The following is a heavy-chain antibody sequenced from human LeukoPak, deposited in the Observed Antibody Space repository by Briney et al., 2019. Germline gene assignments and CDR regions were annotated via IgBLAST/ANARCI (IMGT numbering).Heavy chain of an antibody. V-gene: IGHV4-4*02. D-gene: IGHD6-19*01. CDR2: IYHSGST. J-gene: IGHJ4*02. CDR1: GGSISSSNW. CDR3: ATDSGWYGGQRFDY. Sequence: SGTLSLTCAVSGGSISSSNWWSWVRQPPGKGLEWIGEIYHSGSTNYNPSLKSRVTISVDTSKNQISLNLNSVTAADTALYYCATDSGWYGGQRFDYWGQGTLVTVSS.